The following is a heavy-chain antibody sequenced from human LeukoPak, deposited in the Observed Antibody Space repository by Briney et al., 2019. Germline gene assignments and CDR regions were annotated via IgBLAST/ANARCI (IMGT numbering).Heavy chain of an antibody. D-gene: IGHD5-18*01. Sequence: NPSETLSLTCAVSGGSISSSNWWSWVRQPPGKGLEWIGEIYRSGGTNYNPSLKSRVTISVDTSKNQFSLKLSSVTAADTAVYYCAREWDTAMVTYPRDYWGQGTLVTVSS. CDR1: GGSISSSNW. J-gene: IGHJ4*02. CDR2: IYRSGGT. V-gene: IGHV4-4*02. CDR3: AREWDTAMVTYPRDY.